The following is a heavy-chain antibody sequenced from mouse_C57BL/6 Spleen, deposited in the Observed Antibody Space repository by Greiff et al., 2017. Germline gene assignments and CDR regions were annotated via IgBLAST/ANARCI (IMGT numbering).Heavy chain of an antibody. Sequence: VQLQQPGAELVMPGASVKLSCKASGYTFTSYWMHWVKQRPGQGLEWIGEIDPSDSYTNYNQKFKGKSTLTVDKSSSTAYMQLSSLTSEDSAVYYCARGGAVVATKGAMDYWGQGTSVTVSS. CDR1: GYTFTSYW. CDR3: ARGGAVVATKGAMDY. J-gene: IGHJ4*01. CDR2: IDPSDSYT. D-gene: IGHD1-1*01. V-gene: IGHV1-69*01.